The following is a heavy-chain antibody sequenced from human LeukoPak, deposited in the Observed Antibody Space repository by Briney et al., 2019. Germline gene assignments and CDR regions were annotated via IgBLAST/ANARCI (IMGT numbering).Heavy chain of an antibody. J-gene: IGHJ4*02. CDR1: GFTFSTYW. V-gene: IGHV3-74*01. D-gene: IGHD2-2*01. Sequence: PGGSLRLSCAASGFTFSTYWMHWVRQAPGKGLVWVSRINPDGSSTNYADSVKGRFTISRDNSKNTLYLQTNSLRAEDTAVYYCARGPNYVVVVVPAAEYWGQGTLVTVSS. CDR3: ARGPNYVVVVVPAAEY. CDR2: INPDGSST.